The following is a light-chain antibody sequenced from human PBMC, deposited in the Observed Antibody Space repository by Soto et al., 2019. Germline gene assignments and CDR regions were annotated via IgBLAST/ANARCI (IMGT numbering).Light chain of an antibody. CDR1: SSDVGGGYD. J-gene: IGLJ1*01. CDR2: GNS. V-gene: IGLV1-40*01. CDR3: QSYDSSLSGYV. Sequence: QSVLTQPASVSGSPGQSITISCTGNSSDVGGGYDVHWYQHLPGTAPKLLIYGNSNRPSGVPDRFSGSKSGTSASLAITGLQAEDEADYYCQSYDSSLSGYVFGTGTKVTVL.